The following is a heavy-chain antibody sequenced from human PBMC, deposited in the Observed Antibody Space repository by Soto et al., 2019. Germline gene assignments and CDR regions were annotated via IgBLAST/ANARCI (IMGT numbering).Heavy chain of an antibody. Sequence: EVQLVESGGGVVQPGGSLRLACAASDFTFRNYWLYWVRQAPGKGLVWVSRIKSDGSSTSYADSVEGRFTISRDNAKNRLYLQMNSLRGEDTDVYYCARSPSSGWYYFDYWGQGALVTVSS. CDR3: ARSPSSGWYYFDY. CDR1: DFTFRNYW. V-gene: IGHV3-74*01. D-gene: IGHD6-19*01. CDR2: IKSDGSST. J-gene: IGHJ4*02.